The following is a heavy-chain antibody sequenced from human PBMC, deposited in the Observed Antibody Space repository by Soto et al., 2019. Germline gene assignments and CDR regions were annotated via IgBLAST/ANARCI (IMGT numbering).Heavy chain of an antibody. J-gene: IGHJ4*02. D-gene: IGHD2-15*01. CDR1: GYTFTNYA. Sequence: ASVKVSCKASGYTFTNYAMHWVRQAPGQRLEWMGWINAGNGDTKYSQKFRGRVTITRDTSASTAYMELSSLRSEDTAVYYCARDLGGWPDYWGQGTLVTVSS. CDR2: INAGNGDT. CDR3: ARDLGGWPDY. V-gene: IGHV1-3*01.